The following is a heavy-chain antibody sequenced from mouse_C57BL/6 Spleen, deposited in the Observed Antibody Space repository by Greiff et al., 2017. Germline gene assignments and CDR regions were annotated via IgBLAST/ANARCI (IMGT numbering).Heavy chain of an antibody. D-gene: IGHD1-1*01. CDR1: GFNIKDYY. Sequence: VHVKQSGAELVKPGASVKLSCTASGFNIKDYYMHWVKQRTEQGLEWIGRIDPEDGETKYAPKFQGKATITADTSSNTAYLQLSSLTSEDTAVYYCASQFITTYAMDYWGQGTSVTVSS. CDR3: ASQFITTYAMDY. V-gene: IGHV14-2*01. J-gene: IGHJ4*01. CDR2: IDPEDGET.